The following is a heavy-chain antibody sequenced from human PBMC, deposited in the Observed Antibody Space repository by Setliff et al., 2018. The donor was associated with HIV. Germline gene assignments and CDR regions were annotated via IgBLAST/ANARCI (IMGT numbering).Heavy chain of an antibody. J-gene: IGHJ3*02. CDR3: ARAPTHYFGNNKSSWPDAFDI. CDR1: XXSIXTYY. CDR2: IYYTGST. V-gene: IGHV4-59*01. Sequence: PSETLXLTCTVSXXSIXTYYLSWIRQPPGKGXXYIGYIYYTGSTDYNPSLNGRVTISIDMSKSQFSLKLNSVTAADTAVYYWARAPTHYFGNNKSSWPDAFDIWGLGTMVTVSS. D-gene: IGHD3-10*01.